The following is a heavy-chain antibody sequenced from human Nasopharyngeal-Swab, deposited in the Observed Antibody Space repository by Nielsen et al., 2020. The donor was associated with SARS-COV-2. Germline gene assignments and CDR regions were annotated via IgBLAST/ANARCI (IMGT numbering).Heavy chain of an antibody. D-gene: IGHD3-10*01. CDR2: IIPIFGTA. J-gene: IGHJ6*03. CDR3: ATIEISGKGAYYYYMDV. Sequence: WVRQAPGQGLEWMGGIIPIFGTANYAQKFQGRVTITADESTSTAYMELSSLRSEDTAVYYCATIEISGKGAYYYYMDVWGKGTTVTVSS. V-gene: IGHV1-69*01.